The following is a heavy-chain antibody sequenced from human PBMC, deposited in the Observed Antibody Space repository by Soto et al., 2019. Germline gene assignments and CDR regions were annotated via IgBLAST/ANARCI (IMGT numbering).Heavy chain of an antibody. J-gene: IGHJ5*02. CDR1: GFTFSSYG. Sequence: PGGSLXLSCAASGFTFSSYGMHWVRQAPGKGLEWVAVISYDGSNKYYADSVKGRFTISRDNSKNTLYLQMNSLRAEDTAVYYCAKDRPKFGELLDGSLDPWGQGTLVTVSS. D-gene: IGHD3-10*01. CDR3: AKDRPKFGELLDGSLDP. CDR2: ISYDGSNK. V-gene: IGHV3-30*18.